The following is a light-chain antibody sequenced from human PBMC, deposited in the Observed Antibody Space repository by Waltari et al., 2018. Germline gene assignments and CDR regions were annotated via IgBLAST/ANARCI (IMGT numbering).Light chain of an antibody. J-gene: IGKJ4*01. CDR3: QHYGSSLLT. V-gene: IGKV3-20*01. CDR1: QSVSSSY. CDR2: GAS. Sequence: EIVLTQSPGTLSLSPGERATLSCRASQSVSSSYLAWVQQKPGQAPRLLIYGASTRATGIPDRFSGIGSGTDFTLTISRLEPEDFAVYHCQHYGSSLLTFGGGTKVEIK.